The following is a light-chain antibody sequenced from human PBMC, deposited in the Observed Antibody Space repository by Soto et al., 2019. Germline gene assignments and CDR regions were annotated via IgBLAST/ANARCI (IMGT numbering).Light chain of an antibody. CDR2: GAS. J-gene: IGKJ1*01. CDR1: QSVSSN. Sequence: EVVMTQSPATLSVSPGEIATLSCRASQSVSSNLAWYQQKPGQAPRLLIYGASSRATGIPDRFSGSGSGTDFTLTISRLEPEDFAVYYCQQYGSSPWTFGQGTKVDIK. V-gene: IGKV3-20*01. CDR3: QQYGSSPWT.